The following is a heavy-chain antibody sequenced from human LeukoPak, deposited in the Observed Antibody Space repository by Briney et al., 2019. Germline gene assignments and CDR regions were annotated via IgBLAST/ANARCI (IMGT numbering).Heavy chain of an antibody. J-gene: IGHJ6*03. V-gene: IGHV1-69*05. CDR2: IIPIFGTA. Sequence: VASVKVSCKASGGTFSSYAISWVRQAPGQGLEWMGGIIPIFGTANYAQKFQGRVTITTDESASTAYMELSSLRSEDTAVYYCARGAGLGGMDVWGKGTTVTVSS. CDR1: GGTFSSYA. CDR3: ARGAGLGGMDV.